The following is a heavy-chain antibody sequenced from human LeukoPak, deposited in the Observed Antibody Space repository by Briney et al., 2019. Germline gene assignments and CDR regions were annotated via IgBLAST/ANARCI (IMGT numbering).Heavy chain of an antibody. CDR3: ARQREGGYDF. J-gene: IGHJ4*02. CDR1: GYKFAGYW. D-gene: IGHD5-12*01. CDR2: IYPGDSDT. V-gene: IGHV5-51*01. Sequence: GESLKISCRGSGYKFAGYWIGWVRQMPGKGLEWMGIIYPGDSDTRYSPSFQGQVTISADKSISTAYLQWGSLKASDTAMYYCARQREGGYDFWGQGTLVTVSS.